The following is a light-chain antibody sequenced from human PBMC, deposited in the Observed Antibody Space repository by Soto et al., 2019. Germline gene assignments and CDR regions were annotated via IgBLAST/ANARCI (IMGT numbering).Light chain of an antibody. V-gene: IGKV1-5*01. CDR1: ESIDNW. J-gene: IGKJ1*01. Sequence: LSASVGDTVTITCRASESIDNWLAWYQQKPGKAPKLLIFAASTLVRGVPSRFSGRGSGTEFTLTISSLQADDYATFYCQQYHTDWTFGQGTKVDIK. CDR3: QQYHTDWT. CDR2: AAS.